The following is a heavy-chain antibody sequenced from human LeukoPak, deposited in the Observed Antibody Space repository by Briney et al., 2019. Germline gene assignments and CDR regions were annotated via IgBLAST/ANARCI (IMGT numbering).Heavy chain of an antibody. Sequence: GGSLRLSCAASGFTFSSYSMNWVRQALGKGLEWVSSISSSRSYIFYADSVKGRFTISRDNAKNSLYLQMNSLRAEDTAVYYCARRLASGWYGMDVWGQGTTVTVSS. CDR3: ARRLASGWYGMDV. D-gene: IGHD6-19*01. CDR2: ISSSRSYI. J-gene: IGHJ6*02. CDR1: GFTFSSYS. V-gene: IGHV3-21*01.